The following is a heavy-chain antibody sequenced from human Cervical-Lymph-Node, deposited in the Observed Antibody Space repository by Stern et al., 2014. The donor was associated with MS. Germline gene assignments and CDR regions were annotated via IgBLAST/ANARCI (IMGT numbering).Heavy chain of an antibody. CDR2: INPSGAT. D-gene: IGHD2-15*01. J-gene: IGHJ6*02. CDR3: AVRYCSGGRCYSVPDV. Sequence: VQLVESGSEVKKTGASVKVSCKASEYTHNNYLIHWVRQAPGQRPDWMGVINPSGATNYAQKVQDRVTMTTDASTSTFYMELSRLRSEDTAVYYCAVRYCSGGRCYSVPDVWGQGTTVIVSS. V-gene: IGHV1-46*02. CDR1: EYTHNNYL.